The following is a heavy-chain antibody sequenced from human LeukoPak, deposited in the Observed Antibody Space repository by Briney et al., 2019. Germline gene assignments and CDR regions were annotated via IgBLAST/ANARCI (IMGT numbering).Heavy chain of an antibody. CDR2: IIPVFGTA. D-gene: IGHD3-16*01. CDR1: GYTFTSYG. J-gene: IGHJ3*02. V-gene: IGHV1-69*05. Sequence: SVKVSCKASGYTFTSYGISWVRQAPGQGLEWMGGIIPVFGTANYAQKFQGRVTITTDESTSTAYMELSSLRSEDTAVYYCARDRCDLGAFDIWGQGTMVTVSS. CDR3: ARDRCDLGAFDI.